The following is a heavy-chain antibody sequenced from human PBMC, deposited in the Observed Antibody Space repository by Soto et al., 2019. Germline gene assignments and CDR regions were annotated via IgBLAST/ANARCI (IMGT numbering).Heavy chain of an antibody. CDR1: GGTFSSYT. CDR3: LSTPPH. V-gene: IGHV1-69*02. CDR2: IIPILGIA. J-gene: IGHJ4*02. Sequence: HVQLVQSGAEVKKPGSSVKVSCKASGGTFSSYTITWVRQAPGQGLEWMGRIIPILGIANYAQKFQGRVTSPADKPTGTADTGLTSRRLGARAGYSCLSTPPHWGQGTLAT.